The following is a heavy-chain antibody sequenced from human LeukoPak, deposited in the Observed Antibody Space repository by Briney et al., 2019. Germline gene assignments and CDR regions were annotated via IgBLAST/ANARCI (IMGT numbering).Heavy chain of an antibody. J-gene: IGHJ4*02. CDR2: ISSSSSYI. CDR3: ARRPPYGSGSYRQRDY. CDR1: GFTFSSYS. D-gene: IGHD3-10*01. V-gene: IGHV3-21*01. Sequence: MTGGSLRLSCAASGFTFSSYSMNWVRQAPGKGLEWVSSISSSSSYIYYADSVKGRFTTSRDNAKNSLYLQMNSLRAEDTAVYYCARRPPYGSGSYRQRDYWGQGTLVTVSS.